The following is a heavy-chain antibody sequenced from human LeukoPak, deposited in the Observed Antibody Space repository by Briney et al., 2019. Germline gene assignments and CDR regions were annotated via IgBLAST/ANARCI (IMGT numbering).Heavy chain of an antibody. CDR3: ARGGEQWLISYFDY. D-gene: IGHD6-19*01. J-gene: IGHJ4*02. Sequence: GGSLRLSCAASGFTFSSYSMNWVRQAPGKGLEWVSSISSSSSYIYYADSVKGRFTISRDNAKNSLYLQMSSLRAEDTAVYYCARGGEQWLISYFDYWGQGTLVTVSS. V-gene: IGHV3-21*01. CDR2: ISSSSSYI. CDR1: GFTFSSYS.